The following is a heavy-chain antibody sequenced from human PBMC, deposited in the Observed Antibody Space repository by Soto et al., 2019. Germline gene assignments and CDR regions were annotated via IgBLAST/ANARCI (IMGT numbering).Heavy chain of an antibody. V-gene: IGHV3-33*01. CDR3: ARGRAMIVVDAFDI. CDR1: GFTLSSYG. CDR2: IWYDGSNK. D-gene: IGHD3-22*01. J-gene: IGHJ3*02. Sequence: GGSLRLSCAASGFTLSSYGMHWVRQAPGKGLEWVAVIWYDGSNKYYADSVKGRFTISRDNSKNTLYLQMNSLRAEDTAVYYCARGRAMIVVDAFDIWGQGTIVTVSS.